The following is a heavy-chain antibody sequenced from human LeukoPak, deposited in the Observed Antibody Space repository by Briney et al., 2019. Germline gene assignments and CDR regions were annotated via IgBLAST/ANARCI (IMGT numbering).Heavy chain of an antibody. CDR1: GFTFSSYS. Sequence: PGGSLRLSCAASGFTFSSYSMNWVRQAPGKWLEWVSSISSSSSYIYYADSVKGRFTISRDNAKNSLYLQMNSLRAEDTAVYYCASYCSGGSCYVSGYWGQGSLITVSS. CDR3: ASYCSGGSCYVSGY. D-gene: IGHD2-15*01. CDR2: ISSSSSYI. J-gene: IGHJ4*02. V-gene: IGHV3-21*01.